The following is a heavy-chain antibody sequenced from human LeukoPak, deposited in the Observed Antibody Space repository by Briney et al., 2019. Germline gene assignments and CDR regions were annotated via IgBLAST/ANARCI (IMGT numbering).Heavy chain of an antibody. J-gene: IGHJ6*03. CDR2: VSGSAGRT. D-gene: IGHD2-8*02. CDR1: GFTFDSYA. V-gene: IGHV3-23*01. Sequence: GGSLRLSCAASGFTFDSYAMSWVRQAPGKGLEWVSTVSGSAGRTDYAGSVKGRFTISRDNLKNTLYLQMNGLRAEDTAVYYCAKNRGHCVDGVCHNYYYMDVWGRGTTVTVSS. CDR3: AKNRGHCVDGVCHNYYYMDV.